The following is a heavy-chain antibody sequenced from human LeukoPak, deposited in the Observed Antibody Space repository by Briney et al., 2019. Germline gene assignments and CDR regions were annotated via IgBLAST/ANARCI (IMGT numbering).Heavy chain of an antibody. D-gene: IGHD4-17*01. CDR2: ISSSGNTK. V-gene: IGHV3-48*02. CDR1: GGSISSYY. CDR3: ARDLTSVPTR. Sequence: ETLSLTCTVSGGSISSYYWNWIRQPPGKGLEWVSYISSSGNTKHYVDSVKGRFTISRDNAKNSVYLQMNSLRNEDTAVYYCARDLTSVPTRWGQGTLVTVSS. J-gene: IGHJ4*02.